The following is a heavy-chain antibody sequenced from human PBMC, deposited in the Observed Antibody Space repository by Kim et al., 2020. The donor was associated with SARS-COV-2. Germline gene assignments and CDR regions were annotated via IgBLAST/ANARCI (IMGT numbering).Heavy chain of an antibody. D-gene: IGHD6-25*01. Sequence: GGSLRLSCAASGFTFSSYEMNWVRQAPGKGLEWVSYISSSGSTIYYADSVKGRFTISRDNAKNSLYLQMHSLRAEDTAVYYCARSGKYYYGMDVWGQGTTVTVSS. CDR2: ISSSGSTI. J-gene: IGHJ6*02. CDR3: ARSGKYYYGMDV. CDR1: GFTFSSYE. V-gene: IGHV3-48*03.